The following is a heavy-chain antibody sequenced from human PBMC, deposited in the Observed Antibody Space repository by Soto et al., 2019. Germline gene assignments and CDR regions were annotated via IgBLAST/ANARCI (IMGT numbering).Heavy chain of an antibody. D-gene: IGHD5-18*01. J-gene: IGHJ3*02. CDR3: AKDSGRGYSYGHGAFDI. V-gene: IGHV3-23*01. Sequence: PGGSLELSSAASGFTFSSYAMSWVRQAPGKGLEWVSVISGSGVSTYYADSVKGRFTISRDNSKNTLYLQMNSLRAEDTALFYCAKDSGRGYSYGHGAFDIWGQGTTVTVSS. CDR1: GFTFSSYA. CDR2: ISGSGVST.